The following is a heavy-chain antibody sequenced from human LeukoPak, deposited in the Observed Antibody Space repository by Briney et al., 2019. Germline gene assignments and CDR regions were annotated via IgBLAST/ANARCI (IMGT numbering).Heavy chain of an antibody. CDR1: GGSFSRYY. CDR3: ARRPIVGATRPYLH. CDR2: INHSGST. V-gene: IGHV4-34*01. Sequence: PSETLSLTCAVYGGSFSRYYWSWIRQPPGKGLEWIGEINHSGSTNYNPSLKSRVTISVDTSKNQFSLKLSSVTAADTAVYYCARRPIVGATRPYLHWGQGTLVTVSS. J-gene: IGHJ4*02. D-gene: IGHD1-26*01.